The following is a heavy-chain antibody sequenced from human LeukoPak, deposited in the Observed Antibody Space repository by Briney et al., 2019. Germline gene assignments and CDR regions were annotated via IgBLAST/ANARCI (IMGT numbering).Heavy chain of an antibody. D-gene: IGHD1-1*01. V-gene: IGHV3-49*04. J-gene: IGHJ4*02. CDR2: IRSKAYGGTT. Sequence: GGSLRLSCAASGFTFSSYSMNWVRQAPGKGLEWVGFIRSKAYGGTTEYAASVKGRFTISRDDSKSIAYLQMNSLKTEDTAVYYCTRAVHYFDYWGQGTLVTVSS. CDR1: GFTFSSYS. CDR3: TRAVHYFDY.